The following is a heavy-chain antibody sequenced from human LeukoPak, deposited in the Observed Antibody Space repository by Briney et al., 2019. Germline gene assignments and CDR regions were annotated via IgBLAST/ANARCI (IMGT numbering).Heavy chain of an antibody. CDR1: GFTFSSYA. Sequence: QAGGSLRLSCAASGFTFSSYAMHWVRQAPGKGLEWVSTITTSDGNTYYADSVKGRFTVSRDNSKNTLFLQMNSLRAEDTAVYYCAKDGGLWVSAHWGDSWGRGTLVTVSS. CDR3: AKDGGLWVSAHWGDS. J-gene: IGHJ4*02. D-gene: IGHD7-27*01. V-gene: IGHV3-23*01. CDR2: ITTSDGNT.